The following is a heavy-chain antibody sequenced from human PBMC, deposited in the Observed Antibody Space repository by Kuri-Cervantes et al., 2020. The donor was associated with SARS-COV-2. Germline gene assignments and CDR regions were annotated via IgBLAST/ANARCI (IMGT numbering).Heavy chain of an antibody. CDR2: VSAYNGFT. D-gene: IGHD4-17*01. J-gene: IGHJ4*02. V-gene: IGHV1-18*01. Sequence: ASVKVSCKASGYTFTSYDINWVRQATGQGLEWMGWVSAYNGFTNYAQKFQDRVTMTTDTSTSTAYMDLRSLRSDDTAVYYCARSWSMTKVTTVDYWGQGTLVTVSS. CDR3: ARSWSMTKVTTVDY. CDR1: GYTFTSYD.